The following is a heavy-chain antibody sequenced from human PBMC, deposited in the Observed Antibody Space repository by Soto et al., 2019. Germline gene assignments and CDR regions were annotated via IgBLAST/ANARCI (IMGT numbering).Heavy chain of an antibody. CDR2: MNPNSGNT. J-gene: IGHJ4*02. CDR3: ARTPAGRGYSYGLTFDY. V-gene: IGHV1-8*01. Sequence: GASVKVSCKASGYTFTSYDINWVRQATGQGLEWMGWMNPNSGNTGYAQKFQGRVTMTRNTSISTAYMELSSLRSEDTAVYYCARTPAGRGYSYGLTFDYWGQGTLVTVSS. D-gene: IGHD5-18*01. CDR1: GYTFTSYD.